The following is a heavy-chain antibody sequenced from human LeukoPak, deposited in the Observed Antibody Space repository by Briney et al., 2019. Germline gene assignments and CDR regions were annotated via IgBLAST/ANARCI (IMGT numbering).Heavy chain of an antibody. D-gene: IGHD3-10*01. Sequence: PSETLSLTCTVSGGSLTNYYWSWVRQPPGKGLEWIGYIYHTGSTDYNASLKSRVTMSVDTSKNQFSLKLNSVTPADTAVYYCARGGQGIFRGHYFGQWGQGDLVAVSS. J-gene: IGHJ4*02. CDR3: ARGGQGIFRGHYFGQ. CDR2: IYHTGST. CDR1: GGSLTNYY. V-gene: IGHV4-59*01.